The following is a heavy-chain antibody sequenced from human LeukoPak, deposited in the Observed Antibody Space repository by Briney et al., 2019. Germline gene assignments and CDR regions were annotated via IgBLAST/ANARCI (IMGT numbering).Heavy chain of an antibody. V-gene: IGHV4-39*01. CDR3: ATYDSSGYYPYWYFDL. J-gene: IGHJ2*01. D-gene: IGHD3-22*01. CDR1: GGSISSSSYY. Sequence: SETLSLTFTVSGGSISSSSYYWGWIRQPPGKGLEWIGSIYYSGSTYYNPSLKSRVTISVDTSKNQFSLKLSSVTAADTAVYYCATYDSSGYYPYWYFDLWGRGTLVTVSS. CDR2: IYYSGST.